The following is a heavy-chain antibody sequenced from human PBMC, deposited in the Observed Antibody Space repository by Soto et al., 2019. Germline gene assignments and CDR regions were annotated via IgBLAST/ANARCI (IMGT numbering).Heavy chain of an antibody. D-gene: IGHD4-17*01. Sequence: GGSLRLSCAASGFTFDDYAMHWVRQAPGKGLEWVSGISWNSGSIGYADSVKGRFTISRDNAKNSLYLQMNSLRAEDTALYYCAKVGTTVTTYYYYYMDVWGKGTTVTVSS. CDR3: AKVGTTVTTYYYYYMDV. V-gene: IGHV3-9*01. CDR1: GFTFDDYA. J-gene: IGHJ6*03. CDR2: ISWNSGSI.